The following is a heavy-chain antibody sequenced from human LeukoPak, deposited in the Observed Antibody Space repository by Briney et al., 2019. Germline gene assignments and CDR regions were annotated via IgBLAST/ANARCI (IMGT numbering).Heavy chain of an antibody. V-gene: IGHV1-2*02. J-gene: IGHJ6*02. Sequence: ASVKVSCKASGYTFTGYCMHWVRQAPGQGGEWMGWINPNSGGTNYAQKFQGRVTMTRDTSISTAYMELSRLRSDDTAVYYCAVAQTYSSGWYSQYYYYGMDVWGQGTTVTVSS. CDR2: INPNSGGT. CDR1: GYTFTGYC. CDR3: AVAQTYSSGWYSQYYYYGMDV. D-gene: IGHD6-19*01.